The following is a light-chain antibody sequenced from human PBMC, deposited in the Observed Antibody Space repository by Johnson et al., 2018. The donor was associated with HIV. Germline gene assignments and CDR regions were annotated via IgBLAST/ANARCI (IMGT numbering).Light chain of an antibody. CDR1: SSNIGNNY. CDR3: GTWDSSLSTGF. CDR2: ENN. J-gene: IGLJ1*01. V-gene: IGLV1-51*02. Sequence: QSVLTQPPSVSAAPGQKVTISCSGSSSNIGNNYVSWYQQLPGTAPKLLIYENNKRPSGIPDRFSGSKSGTSATLGITGLQTGDEADYYCGTWDSSLSTGFFRPWTKVTVL.